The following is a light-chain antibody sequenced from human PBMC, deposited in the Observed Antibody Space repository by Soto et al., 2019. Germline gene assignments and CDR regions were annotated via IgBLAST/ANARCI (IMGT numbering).Light chain of an antibody. CDR2: AAS. J-gene: IGKJ1*01. CDR1: QSISSS. Sequence: DIPMTQSPSSLSASVGDRVTITCRASQSISSSLSWYQHKPGKAPKLLIYAASTLQSGVPSRFSGGGSGTDFTLTISSLQPEDFATYYCQQSAATPPTFGQGTKVEIK. V-gene: IGKV1-39*01. CDR3: QQSAATPPT.